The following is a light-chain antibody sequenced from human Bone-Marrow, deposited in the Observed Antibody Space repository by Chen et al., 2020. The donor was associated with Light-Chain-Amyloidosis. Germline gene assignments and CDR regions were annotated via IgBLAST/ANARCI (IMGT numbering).Light chain of an antibody. CDR3: GTWDNRLRV. CDR1: SSNIGNRF. J-gene: IGLJ3*02. V-gene: IGLV1-51*01. CDR2: DNN. Sequence: QSVLTQPPSVSAAPGPRVTIYCHGSSSNIGNRFVSWYQHLPGPAPKILIYDNNKRPSGIPDRFSGSKSGTSATLDSTGLQTGDEADYYCGTWDNRLRVFGGGTKLTVL.